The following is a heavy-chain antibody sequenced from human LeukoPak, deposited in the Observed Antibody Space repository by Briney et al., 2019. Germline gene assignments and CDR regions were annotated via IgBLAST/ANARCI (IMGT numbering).Heavy chain of an antibody. D-gene: IGHD6-6*01. CDR1: GGSISSHY. J-gene: IGHJ5*02. CDR3: ARTAYSSSKIYNWFDP. CDR2: IIYSGGT. V-gene: IGHV4-59*11. Sequence: SETLSLTCTVSGGSISSHYWSWIRQPPGKGLEWIGYIIYSGGTNYNPSLKSRVTISVDTSKNQFSLKLSSVTAADTAVYYCARTAYSSSKIYNWFDPWGQGTLVTVSS.